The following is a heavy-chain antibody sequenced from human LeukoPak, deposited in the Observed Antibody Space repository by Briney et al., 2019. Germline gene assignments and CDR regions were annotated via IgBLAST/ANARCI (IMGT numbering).Heavy chain of an antibody. V-gene: IGHV3-23*01. D-gene: IGHD6-19*01. CDR2: ISGGGGGT. CDR1: GFAFNSYA. J-gene: IGHJ4*02. Sequence: GGSLRLSCAASGFAFNSYAMSWVRQAPGKGLEWVSAISGGGGGTYYADSVKGRFTISRDNSKNTLYLQMNSLRAEDTAVYYCAKRTAGSGGYYFDYWGQGTLLTVSS. CDR3: AKRTAGSGGYYFDY.